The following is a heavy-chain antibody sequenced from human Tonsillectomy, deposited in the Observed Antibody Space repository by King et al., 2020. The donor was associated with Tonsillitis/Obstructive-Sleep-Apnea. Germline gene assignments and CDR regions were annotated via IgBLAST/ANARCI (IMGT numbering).Heavy chain of an antibody. D-gene: IGHD3-16*01. CDR2: IDHSGST. Sequence: VQLQQWGAGLLKPSETLSLTCAVYDGSFSGHYWSWIRQPPGKGLEWIGEIDHSGSTNYNPSLKSRVTISADTSKKQFSLKLSSVTAADTAIYYCAREIALYQFDYWGQGILVTVSS. CDR1: DGSFSGHY. CDR3: AREIALYQFDY. V-gene: IGHV4-34*01. J-gene: IGHJ4*02.